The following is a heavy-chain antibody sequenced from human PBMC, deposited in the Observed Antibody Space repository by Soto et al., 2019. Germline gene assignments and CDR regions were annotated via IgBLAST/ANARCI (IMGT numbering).Heavy chain of an antibody. CDR2: IIPVLGSV. CDR3: ARGAGIFGVVAFDS. V-gene: IGHV1-69*01. Sequence: QVQLVQSGAEVRNPGSSVKVSCKASGDTIDSFTITWVRQAPGQGLEWMGGIIPVLGSVFYAQKFQGRVTITADDSTSTAYMELTSLRSEDTAVFYCARGAGIFGVVAFDSWGQGTLVTVSS. D-gene: IGHD3-3*01. CDR1: GDTIDSFT. J-gene: IGHJ4*02.